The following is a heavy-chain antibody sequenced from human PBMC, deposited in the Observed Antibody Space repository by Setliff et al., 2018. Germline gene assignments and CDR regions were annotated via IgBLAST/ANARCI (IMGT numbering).Heavy chain of an antibody. CDR2: MYGVGAT. Sequence: GGSLRLSCAASGFSINVYSMTWVRQAPGKGLECVSGMYGVGATFYADSVKGRFTISRDISENTLYLQMNSLRAEDTAVYYCARVLGRWLQWIFDAFDIWGQGTMVTVSS. V-gene: IGHV3-23*01. CDR3: ARVLGRWLQWIFDAFDI. CDR1: GFSINVYS. D-gene: IGHD4-4*01. J-gene: IGHJ3*02.